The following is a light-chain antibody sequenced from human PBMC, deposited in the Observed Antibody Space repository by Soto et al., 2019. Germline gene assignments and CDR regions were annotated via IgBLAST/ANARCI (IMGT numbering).Light chain of an antibody. V-gene: IGKV3-11*01. CDR1: QSVSSY. J-gene: IGKJ3*01. CDR3: QQRSNWPST. CDR2: DAS. Sequence: EIVLTQSPGTLSLSTGERATLSCRASQSVSSYLAWYQQKPGQAPRLLIYDASNRATGIPARFSGSGSGTDFTLTISSLEPEDFAVYYCQQRSNWPSTFGPGTKVDIK.